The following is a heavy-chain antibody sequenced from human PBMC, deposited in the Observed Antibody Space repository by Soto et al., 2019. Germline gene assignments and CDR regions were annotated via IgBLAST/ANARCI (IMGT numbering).Heavy chain of an antibody. CDR2: IIPLFGTT. D-gene: IGHD3-10*01. J-gene: IGHJ6*02. Sequence: QGQVVQPGVEVRRPGSSVKVSCKAYGDTFKNCVISWVRQAPGQGLEWMGGIIPLFGTTDFAQRFQGRLTITTDESTTTAYMELSRLRSEDTATYFCAAELGFGKLSVVWGQGTTVIVSS. V-gene: IGHV1-69*01. CDR3: AAELGFGKLSVV. CDR1: GDTFKNCV.